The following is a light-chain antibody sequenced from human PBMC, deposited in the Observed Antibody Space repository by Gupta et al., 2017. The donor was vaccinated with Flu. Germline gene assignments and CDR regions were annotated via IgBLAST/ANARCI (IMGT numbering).Light chain of an antibody. J-gene: IGKJ4*01. CDR3: QQYGTPPLT. Sequence: EIVLTHSPGTLSLSPGERATLSCRASQSVNSNYLAWYQQKPGQAPRLLIYGASNRAPGIPDRFRGSGSGTDFTLTISRLEPEDFAVYYCQQYGTPPLTFGGGTKVDIK. V-gene: IGKV3-20*01. CDR2: GAS. CDR1: QSVNSNY.